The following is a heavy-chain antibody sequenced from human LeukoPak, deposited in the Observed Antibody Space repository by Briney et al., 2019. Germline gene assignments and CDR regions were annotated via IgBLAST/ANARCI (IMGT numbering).Heavy chain of an antibody. Sequence: ASVKVSCKASGYTFTGYYMHWVRQAPGQGLEWMGWTNPNSGGTNYAQKFQGRVTMTRDTSISTAYMELSRLRSDDTAVYYCARRRGGYDSLQDFDYWGQGTLVTVSS. J-gene: IGHJ4*02. CDR3: ARRRGGYDSLQDFDY. CDR2: TNPNSGGT. D-gene: IGHD5-12*01. V-gene: IGHV1-2*02. CDR1: GYTFTGYY.